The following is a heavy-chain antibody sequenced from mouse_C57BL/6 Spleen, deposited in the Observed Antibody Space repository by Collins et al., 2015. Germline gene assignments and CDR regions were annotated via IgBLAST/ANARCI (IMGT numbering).Heavy chain of an antibody. CDR2: INPNNGGT. CDR1: GYTFTDYY. V-gene: IGHV1-26*01. CDR3: ARAKSSHV. Sequence: EVQLQQSGPEVVKPGASVKISCKASGYTFTDYYINWLRQSHGKSLEWIGEINPNNGGTNYNQKFKGKATLTVDKSSSTAYMELRSLTSEDSAVYYCARAKSSHVWGTGTTVTVSS. J-gene: IGHJ1*03.